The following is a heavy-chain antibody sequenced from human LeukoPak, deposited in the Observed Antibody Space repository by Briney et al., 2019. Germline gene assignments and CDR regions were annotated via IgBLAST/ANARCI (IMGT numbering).Heavy chain of an antibody. D-gene: IGHD6-6*01. Sequence: SETLSLTCTVSGGSISSYYWTWIRQPPGKGLEWIGSLFYSGSTNYNPSLKSRVTISVDTSKNQFSLKLSSVTAADTAVYYCARRHVEYSSSSDPYYFDYWGQGTLVTVSS. CDR1: GGSISSYY. J-gene: IGHJ4*02. CDR2: LFYSGST. V-gene: IGHV4-59*01. CDR3: ARRHVEYSSSSDPYYFDY.